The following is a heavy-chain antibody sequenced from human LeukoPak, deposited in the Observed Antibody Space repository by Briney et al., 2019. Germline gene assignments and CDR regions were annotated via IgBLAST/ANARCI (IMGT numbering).Heavy chain of an antibody. CDR3: ARDRRWLREANWFDP. CDR2: IYYSGST. CDR1: GGSISGSSYY. Sequence: SETRSLTCTVSGGSISGSSYYWGWIRQPPGKGLEWIGSIYYSGSTYYNPSLKSRVTISVDTSKNQFSLKLSSVTAADTAVYYCARDRRWLREANWFDPWGQGTLVTVSS. D-gene: IGHD5-24*01. J-gene: IGHJ5*02. V-gene: IGHV4-39*07.